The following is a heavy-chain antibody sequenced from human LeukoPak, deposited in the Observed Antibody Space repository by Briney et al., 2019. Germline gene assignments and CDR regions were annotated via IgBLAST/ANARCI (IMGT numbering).Heavy chain of an antibody. Sequence: GGSLRLSCAASGFTFSDYYMNWVRQAPGKGLDLVSSISSSSTIYYADSVKGRFTISRDNAKNSLYLQMNSLRAEDTAVYYCARDPHITMIVVVIPDYWGQGTLVTVSS. V-gene: IGHV3-69-1*02. D-gene: IGHD3-22*01. CDR2: ISSSSTI. CDR1: GFTFSDYY. J-gene: IGHJ4*02. CDR3: ARDPHITMIVVVIPDY.